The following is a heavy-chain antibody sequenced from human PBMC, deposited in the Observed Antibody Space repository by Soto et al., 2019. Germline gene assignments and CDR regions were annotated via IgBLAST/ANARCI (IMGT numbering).Heavy chain of an antibody. CDR1: GFTFSGSA. D-gene: IGHD1-1*01. V-gene: IGHV3-73*01. Sequence: GGSLRLSCAASGFTFSGSAMHWVRQASGKGLEWVGRIRSKANSYATAYAASVKGRFTISRDDSKNTAYLQMNSLKTEDTAVYYCTMIPNDDYYYYYGMDVWGQGTTVTVSS. CDR2: IRSKANSYAT. CDR3: TMIPNDDYYYYYGMDV. J-gene: IGHJ6*02.